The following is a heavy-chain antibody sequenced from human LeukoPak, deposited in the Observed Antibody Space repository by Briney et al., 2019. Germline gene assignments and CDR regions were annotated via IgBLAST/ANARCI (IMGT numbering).Heavy chain of an antibody. D-gene: IGHD5-18*01. J-gene: IGHJ6*03. V-gene: IGHV3-11*04. CDR3: ATLLNTAHYYYHMDV. CDR2: ISGSGTTI. Sequence: PGGSLRLSCAASGFTFSDFYMSWIRQAPGKGLEWVSDISGSGTTIYYADSVKGRFTISRDNAENSLYLQMNSLRAEDTAVYYCATLLNTAHYYYHMDVWGKGTTVTVSS. CDR1: GFTFSDFY.